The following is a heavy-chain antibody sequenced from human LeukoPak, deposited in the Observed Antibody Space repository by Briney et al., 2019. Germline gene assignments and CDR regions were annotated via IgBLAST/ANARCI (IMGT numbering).Heavy chain of an antibody. D-gene: IGHD6-19*01. Sequence: PSETLSLTCTVYGGSLRRNCWTWIRQPPGKGLEWIGYIHSDGTTKYNPSLKSRVTIAVDTSKNQFSLKLTSVTAADTAVYYCAKASDIGGWYSGGHIWGQGTIVTVSS. V-gene: IGHV4-59*01. CDR2: IHSDGTT. CDR3: AKASDIGGWYSGGHI. CDR1: GGSLRRNC. J-gene: IGHJ3*02.